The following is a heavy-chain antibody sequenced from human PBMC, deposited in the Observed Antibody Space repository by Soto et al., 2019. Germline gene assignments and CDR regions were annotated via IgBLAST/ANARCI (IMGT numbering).Heavy chain of an antibody. CDR3: AKSVYNWNDGFFDY. CDR1: GFTFSTYG. Sequence: QVQLVESGGGGVQPGRSLRLSCAASGFTFSTYGMHWVRQAPGKGLEWVAVISYDGNNKYYADSVKGRFTISRDNSKNTLYLQMSSLRAEDTAVYYCAKSVYNWNDGFFDYWGQGTLVTVSS. J-gene: IGHJ4*02. CDR2: ISYDGNNK. V-gene: IGHV3-30*18. D-gene: IGHD1-1*01.